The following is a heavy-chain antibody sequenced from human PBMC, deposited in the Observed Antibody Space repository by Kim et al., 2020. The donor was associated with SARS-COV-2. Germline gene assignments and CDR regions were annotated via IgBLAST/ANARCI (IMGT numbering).Heavy chain of an antibody. CDR1: GGSFSNYY. V-gene: IGHV4-34*01. J-gene: IGHJ4*02. D-gene: IGHD3-16*01. Sequence: SETLSLTCGVYGGSFSNYYWSWIRQPPGKALEWIGEINHGGSTNYNPSLESRVTISVDTSKNQFSLNLNSVTATDTAVYYCAKGLQQPGIIAYWSQGTLV. CDR2: INHGGST. CDR3: AKGLQQPGIIAY.